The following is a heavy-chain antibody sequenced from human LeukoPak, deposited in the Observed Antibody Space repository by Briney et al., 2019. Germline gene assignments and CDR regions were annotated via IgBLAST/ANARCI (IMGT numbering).Heavy chain of an antibody. CDR1: GYTFTNYD. J-gene: IGHJ4*02. CDR2: MNPNSGNT. Sequence: ASVKVSCKASGYTFTNYDINWVRQATGQGLEWMGWMNPNSGNTGYAQKFQGRVTMTRNTSISTAYMELSSLRSEDTAVYYCARESINHYYHMIDYWGQGTLVTVSS. CDR3: ARESINHYYHMIDY. V-gene: IGHV1-8*01. D-gene: IGHD3-22*01.